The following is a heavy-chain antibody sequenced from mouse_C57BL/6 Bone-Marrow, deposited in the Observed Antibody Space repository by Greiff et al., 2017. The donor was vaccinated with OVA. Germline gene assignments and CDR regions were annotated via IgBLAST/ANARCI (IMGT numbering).Heavy chain of an antibody. Sequence: QVQLQQPGAELVMPGASVKLSCKASGYTFTSYWMHWVKQRPGQGLEWIGEIDPSDRYTTYNQKFKGKFTLTVDKSSSTAYMQLSSLTSEDSAVYYCARAIYYGYNWYFDVWGTGTTVTVSS. CDR3: ARAIYYGYNWYFDV. J-gene: IGHJ1*03. D-gene: IGHD2-2*01. CDR1: GYTFTSYW. V-gene: IGHV1-69*01. CDR2: IDPSDRYT.